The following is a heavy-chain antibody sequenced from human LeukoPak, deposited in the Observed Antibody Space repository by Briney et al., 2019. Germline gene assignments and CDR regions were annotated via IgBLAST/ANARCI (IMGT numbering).Heavy chain of an antibody. Sequence: TSGTLSLTCAVSGGSISSSNWRSWVRQPPGKGLEWIGEIYHSGSTNYNPSLKSRVTISVDKSKNQFSLKLSSVTAADTAVYYCARGYSGYDEAFDIWGQGTMVTVSS. J-gene: IGHJ3*02. CDR3: ARGYSGYDEAFDI. V-gene: IGHV4-4*02. CDR2: IYHSGST. CDR1: GGSISSSNW. D-gene: IGHD5-12*01.